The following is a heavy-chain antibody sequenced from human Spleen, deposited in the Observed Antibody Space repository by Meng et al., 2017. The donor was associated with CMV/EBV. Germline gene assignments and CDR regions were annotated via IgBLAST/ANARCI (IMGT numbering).Heavy chain of an antibody. Sequence: SVKVSCKASGYTFTGYYMHWVRQAPGQGLEWMGWINPNSGGTNYAQKFQGRVTMTRDTSISAAYMELSRLRSDDTAIYFCARSGNLDYWGQGTLVTVSS. V-gene: IGHV1-2*02. J-gene: IGHJ4*02. CDR3: ARSGNLDY. CDR2: INPNSGGT. D-gene: IGHD4-23*01. CDR1: GYTFTGYY.